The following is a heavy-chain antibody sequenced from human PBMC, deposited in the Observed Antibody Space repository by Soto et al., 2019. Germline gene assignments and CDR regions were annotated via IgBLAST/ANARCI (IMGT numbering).Heavy chain of an antibody. D-gene: IGHD3-22*01. CDR3: ARLQESIIVVVISDAFDI. Sequence: ASVKVSCKASGGTFSSYAISWVRQAPGQGLEWMGGIIPNFGTATSAQKFQGRVTITADESTSTAYMELSSLRSEDTAVYYCARLQESIIVVVISDAFDIWGQGTMVTVSS. CDR2: IIPNFGTA. V-gene: IGHV1-69*13. CDR1: GGTFSSYA. J-gene: IGHJ3*02.